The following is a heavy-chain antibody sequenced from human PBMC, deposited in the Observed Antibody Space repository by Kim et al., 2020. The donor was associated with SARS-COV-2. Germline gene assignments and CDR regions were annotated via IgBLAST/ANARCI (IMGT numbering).Heavy chain of an antibody. CDR2: IKQDGSEK. Sequence: GGSLRLSCAASGFTFSSYWMSWVRQAPGKGLEWVANIKQDGSEKYYVDSVKGRFTISRDNAKNSLYLQMNSLRAEDTAVYYCARSSGYSYGGNHDYWGQGTLVTVSS. J-gene: IGHJ4*02. CDR3: ARSSGYSYGGNHDY. D-gene: IGHD5-18*01. CDR1: GFTFSSYW. V-gene: IGHV3-7*01.